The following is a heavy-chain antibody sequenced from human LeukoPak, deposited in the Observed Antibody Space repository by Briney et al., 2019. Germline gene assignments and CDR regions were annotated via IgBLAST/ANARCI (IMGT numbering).Heavy chain of an antibody. CDR1: GFTFSDYA. J-gene: IGHJ6*02. CDR2: VSGSGGST. Sequence: GGSLRLSCEVSGFTFSDYAMSWVRQAPGEGLEWVSAVSGSGGSTYYADSMKGRFTISRDNSKNTTYLQMNSLRAEDTAVYCCAKARGIVFYYHYGMDVWGQGTTVTVSS. D-gene: IGHD3-16*01. CDR3: AKARGIVFYYHYGMDV. V-gene: IGHV3-23*01.